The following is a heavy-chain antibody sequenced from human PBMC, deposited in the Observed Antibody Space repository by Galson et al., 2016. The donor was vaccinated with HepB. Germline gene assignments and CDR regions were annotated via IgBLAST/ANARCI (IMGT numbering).Heavy chain of an antibody. J-gene: IGHJ4*02. D-gene: IGHD6-19*01. Sequence: SLRLSCAASGFIFSNYGMHWVRQAPDKGLEWVAVISYDGRNEYYGDSVKGRFTISRDNSKNSVYLQINSLRAEDTAVYYCAKGWVEWLVQDHFDHWGQGTLVTVSP. CDR3: AKGWVEWLVQDHFDH. CDR2: ISYDGRNE. CDR1: GFIFSNYG. V-gene: IGHV3-30*18.